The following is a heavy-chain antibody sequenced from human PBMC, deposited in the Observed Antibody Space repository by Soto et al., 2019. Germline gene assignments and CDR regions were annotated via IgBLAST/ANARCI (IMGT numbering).Heavy chain of an antibody. J-gene: IGHJ6*02. V-gene: IGHV1-69*01. D-gene: IGHD6-19*01. CDR1: GGTFSSYA. CDR3: ARGGYSSGWYHYYGMDV. Sequence: QVQLVQSGAEVKKPGSSVKVSCTASGGTFSSYAISWVRQAPGQGLEWMGGIIPIFGTANYAQKFQGRVTITADESTSTAYMELSSLRSEDTAVYYCARGGYSSGWYHYYGMDVWGQGTTVTVSS. CDR2: IIPIFGTA.